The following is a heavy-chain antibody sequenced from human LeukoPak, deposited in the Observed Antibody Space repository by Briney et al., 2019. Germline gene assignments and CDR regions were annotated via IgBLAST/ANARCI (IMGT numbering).Heavy chain of an antibody. CDR3: ARACNWDVDNTRGDPVDY. V-gene: IGHV1-18*01. Sequence: ASVKVSCKSSGYTFTSYGISWVRQAPGQGPEWMGWINTYNGNTNYAQKFQGRVTMTTDTSTSTAYMELRSLRSDDTAMYYCARACNWDVDNTRGDPVDYWGQGTLVTVSS. CDR1: GYTFTSYG. CDR2: INTYNGNT. D-gene: IGHD2/OR15-2a*01. J-gene: IGHJ4*02.